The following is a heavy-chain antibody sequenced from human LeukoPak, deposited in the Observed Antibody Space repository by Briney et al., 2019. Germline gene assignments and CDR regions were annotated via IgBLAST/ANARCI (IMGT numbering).Heavy chain of an antibody. Sequence: KAGGSLRLSCAASGFTFSSYSMNWVRQAPGKGLEWVSSISSSSSYIYYADSVKGRFTISRDNAKNSLYLQMNSLRAEDTVVYYCARGARGGAFDIWGQGTMVTVSS. CDR2: ISSSSSYI. D-gene: IGHD3-10*01. V-gene: IGHV3-21*01. J-gene: IGHJ3*02. CDR1: GFTFSSYS. CDR3: ARGARGGAFDI.